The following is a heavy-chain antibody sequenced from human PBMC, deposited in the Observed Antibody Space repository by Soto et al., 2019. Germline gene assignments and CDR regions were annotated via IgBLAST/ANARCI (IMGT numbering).Heavy chain of an antibody. Sequence: ASVKVSCKASGYTFTTHAMHWVRQAPGQSLEWMGWINGGTGQTRHSQRFQGRVNITRDTSASTAYMELSSLRSEDTAVYYCARGKGMEENYYYYGLDIWGQGTTVTVSS. J-gene: IGHJ6*02. CDR3: ARGKGMEENYYYYGLDI. D-gene: IGHD1-1*01. CDR1: GYTFTTHA. CDR2: INGGTGQT. V-gene: IGHV1-3*01.